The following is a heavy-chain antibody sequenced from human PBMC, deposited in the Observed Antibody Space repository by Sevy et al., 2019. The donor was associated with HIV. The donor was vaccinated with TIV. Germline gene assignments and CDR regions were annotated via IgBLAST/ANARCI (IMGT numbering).Heavy chain of an antibody. CDR1: GFTFSKYS. CDR3: AREGCTKPHDY. V-gene: IGHV3-23*01. D-gene: IGHD2-8*01. Sequence: GGSLRLSCAASGFTFSKYSMSWVRQPLGKGLGWVSTLSFGCGEINYEESVKGRFAISGDNSKGSVYLQMNNLRPEDTAVYYCAREGCTKPHDYWGQGTLVTVSS. J-gene: IGHJ4*02. CDR2: LSFGCGEI.